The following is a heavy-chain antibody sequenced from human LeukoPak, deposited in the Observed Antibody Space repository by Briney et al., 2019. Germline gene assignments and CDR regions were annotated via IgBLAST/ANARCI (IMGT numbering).Heavy chain of an antibody. V-gene: IGHV3-23*01. J-gene: IGHJ4*02. CDR2: ISDSGGST. CDR3: ARIGDLDY. CDR1: GFTLSSYA. D-gene: IGHD2-21*01. Sequence: GGSLRLSCAASGFTLSSYAMSWVRQTPGKGLEWVSGISDSGGSTVYADSIKGRFIISRDNSKNTLYLQMNSLRAEDTAVYYCARIGDLDYWSQGTLVTVSS.